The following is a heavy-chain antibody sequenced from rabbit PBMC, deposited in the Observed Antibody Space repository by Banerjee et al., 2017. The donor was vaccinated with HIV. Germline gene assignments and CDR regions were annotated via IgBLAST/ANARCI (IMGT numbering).Heavy chain of an antibody. V-gene: IGHV1S40*01. Sequence: QSLEESGGDLVKPGASLTLTCTASGFSFSSTYYMCWVRQAPGKGLQWIACIYAATGTIYYASWAKGRFTISKTSSTTVTLQMTSLTAADTATYFCARQDFNGGYYDGLWGQGTLVTVS. CDR2: IYAATGTI. J-gene: IGHJ3*01. CDR1: GFSFSSTYY. CDR3: ARQDFNGGYYDGL. D-gene: IGHD1-1*01.